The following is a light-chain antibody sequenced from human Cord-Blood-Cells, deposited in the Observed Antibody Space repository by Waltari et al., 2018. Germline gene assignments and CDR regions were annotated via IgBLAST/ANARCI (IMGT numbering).Light chain of an antibody. Sequence: QSALTQPASVSGSPGQSITTPCTGPSSDVGSDNLVSWYQQHPGKAPKLMIYEGSKRPSGVSNRFSGSKSGNTASLTISGLQAEDEADYYCCSYAGSSTWVFGGGTKLTVL. CDR1: SSDVGSDNL. CDR2: EGS. V-gene: IGLV2-23*01. CDR3: CSYAGSSTWV. J-gene: IGLJ3*02.